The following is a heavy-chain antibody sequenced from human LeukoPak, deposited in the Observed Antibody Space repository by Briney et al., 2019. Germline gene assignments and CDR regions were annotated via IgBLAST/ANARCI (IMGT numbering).Heavy chain of an antibody. D-gene: IGHD1-1*01. CDR1: GFAFSNYA. CDR3: AKVMAERRALTPYFDS. Sequence: PGGSLRLSCVASGFAFSNYAIHWVRQAPGKGLEWVAAISFDGINTHYPDSVKGRFFISRDTPMKTVYLQLNDLRPGDTAVYSCAKVMAERRALTPYFDSWGQGALVTVSS. CDR2: ISFDGINT. J-gene: IGHJ4*02. V-gene: IGHV3-30*18.